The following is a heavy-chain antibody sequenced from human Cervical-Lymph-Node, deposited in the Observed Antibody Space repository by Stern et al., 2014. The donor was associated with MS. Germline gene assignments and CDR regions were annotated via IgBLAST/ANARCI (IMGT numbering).Heavy chain of an antibody. CDR1: GFTFSSYG. CDR3: AKVSGVAGNYGMDV. J-gene: IGHJ6*02. Sequence: VQLVESGGGVVQPGRSLRLSCAASGFTFSSYGMHWVRQAPGKGLEWVAVISYDGSNKYYADSVKGRFTISRDNSKNTLYLQMNSLRAEDTAVYYCAKVSGVAGNYGMDVWGQGTTVTVSS. V-gene: IGHV3-30*18. D-gene: IGHD6-19*01. CDR2: ISYDGSNK.